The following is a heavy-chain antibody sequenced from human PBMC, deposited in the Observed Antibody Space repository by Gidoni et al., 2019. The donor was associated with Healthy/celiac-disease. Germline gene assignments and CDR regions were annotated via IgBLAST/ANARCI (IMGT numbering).Heavy chain of an antibody. CDR2: IFSNDEK. Sequence: QVTLKESGPVLVKPTETLTLTSTVSGFSLSMARMGVSWIRQPPGKALEWLAHIFSNDEKSYSTSLKSRLTISKDTSKSQVVLTMTNMDPVDTATYYCARIAPGPSTVIGAFDIWGQGTMVTVSS. CDR3: ARIAPGPSTVIGAFDI. D-gene: IGHD4-17*01. V-gene: IGHV2-26*01. J-gene: IGHJ3*02. CDR1: GFSLSMARMG.